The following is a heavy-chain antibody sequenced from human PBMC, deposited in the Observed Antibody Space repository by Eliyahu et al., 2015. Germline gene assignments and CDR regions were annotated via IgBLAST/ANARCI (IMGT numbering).Heavy chain of an antibody. V-gene: IGHV2-5*02. Sequence: QITLKESGPTLVKPTQTLTLXCTFSGFSXSTXGVGVGWIRQPPGKALEWLALIYWDDDKRYSPSLKSRLTITKDTSKNQVVLTMTNMDPVDTATYYCAQTDYGDSGAYFDLWGRGTLVTVSS. D-gene: IGHD4-17*01. CDR1: GFSXSTXGVG. J-gene: IGHJ2*01. CDR3: AQTDYGDSGAYFDL. CDR2: IYWDDDK.